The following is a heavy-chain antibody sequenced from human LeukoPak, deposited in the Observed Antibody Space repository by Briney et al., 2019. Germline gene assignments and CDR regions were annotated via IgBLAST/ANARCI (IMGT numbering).Heavy chain of an antibody. J-gene: IGHJ4*02. V-gene: IGHV3-7*01. Sequence: GGSLRLSCAASGFTFSSYWMSWVRQAPGKGLEWVANIKQDGSEKYYVDSVKGRFTISRDNAKNSLYLQMNSLRVEDTAFYYCAKDLAYSRLDYWGQGMLVTVSS. CDR3: AKDLAYSRLDY. CDR2: IKQDGSEK. D-gene: IGHD5-18*01. CDR1: GFTFSSYW.